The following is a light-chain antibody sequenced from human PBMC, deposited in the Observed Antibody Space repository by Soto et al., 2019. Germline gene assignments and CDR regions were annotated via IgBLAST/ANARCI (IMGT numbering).Light chain of an antibody. J-gene: IGKJ4*01. CDR3: LQRSHWLT. CDR2: DAS. Sequence: EIVLTQSPATLSLSPGERATLSCRASQSVSSYLAWYQQKPGQAPRLLIYDASNRATGIPARFSGSGSGTDFTLTISSLQPEASAVYFCLQRSHWLTFGGGTNVEIK. CDR1: QSVSSY. V-gene: IGKV3-11*01.